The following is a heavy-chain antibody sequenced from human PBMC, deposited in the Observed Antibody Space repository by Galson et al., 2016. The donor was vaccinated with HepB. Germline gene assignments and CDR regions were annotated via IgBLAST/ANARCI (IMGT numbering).Heavy chain of an antibody. J-gene: IGHJ4*02. D-gene: IGHD1-26*01. CDR3: AKDLGFLVGATDY. V-gene: IGHV3-23*01. Sequence: SLRLSCAASGFTFTSYAMSWVRQAPGKGLEWVSSITDTGGSAYYADAVKGRFTISRDNSKNTLYPQMNSLRVEDAAAYHCAKDLGFLVGATDYWGQGALVTVSS. CDR2: ITDTGGSA. CDR1: GFTFTSYA.